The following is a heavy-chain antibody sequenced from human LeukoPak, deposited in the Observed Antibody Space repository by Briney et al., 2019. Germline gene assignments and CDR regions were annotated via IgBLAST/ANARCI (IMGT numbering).Heavy chain of an antibody. CDR2: ISGTGDSI. V-gene: IGHV3-23*01. D-gene: IGHD4-17*01. J-gene: IGHJ4*02. CDR3: AKWRSYGDYSLAFDY. Sequence: PGGSLRLSCSASGFTFSSYVLSWVRQAPGKGLEWVSAISGTGDSIYYADSVKGRFTISRDNSKNTLYLQMNSLRAEDTAVYYCAKWRSYGDYSLAFDYWGQGTLVTVSS. CDR1: GFTFSSYV.